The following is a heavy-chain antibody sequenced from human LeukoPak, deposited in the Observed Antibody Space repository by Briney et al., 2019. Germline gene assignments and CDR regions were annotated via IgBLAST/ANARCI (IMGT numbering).Heavy chain of an antibody. Sequence: ASVTVSCKASGGTFSSYAISWVRQAPGQGLECMGGIIPIFATANYAQKFQGRVTITTDESTSTAYMELSSLRSEDTAVYYCARGAAATVTLINNWFDPWGQGTLVTVSS. V-gene: IGHV1-69*05. J-gene: IGHJ5*02. CDR2: IIPIFATA. D-gene: IGHD4-17*01. CDR3: ARGAAATVTLINNWFDP. CDR1: GGTFSSYA.